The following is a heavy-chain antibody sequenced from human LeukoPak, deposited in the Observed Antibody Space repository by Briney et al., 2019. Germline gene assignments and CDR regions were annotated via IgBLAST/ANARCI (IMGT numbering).Heavy chain of an antibody. CDR2: IYYSGST. CDR1: GGSISSYY. Sequence: SETLSPTCTVSGGSISSYYWSWIRQPPGKGLEWIGYIYYSGSTNYNPSLKSRVTISVDTSKNQFSLKLSSVTAADTAVYYCARHLYYYYGMDVWGQGTTVTVSS. J-gene: IGHJ6*02. V-gene: IGHV4-59*08. CDR3: ARHLYYYYGMDV.